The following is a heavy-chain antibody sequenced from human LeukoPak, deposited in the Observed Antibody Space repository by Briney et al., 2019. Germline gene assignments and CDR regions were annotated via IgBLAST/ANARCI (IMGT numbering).Heavy chain of an antibody. V-gene: IGHV1-2*02. J-gene: IGHJ4*02. Sequence: XISCIHPNRGVTNYPPQFQRTVTLTRDTSISPPYMELTRLTSDHTAVYYCARVFNSNYVYDYWGQGTLVTVSS. CDR2: IHPNRGVT. CDR3: ARVFNSNYVYDY. D-gene: IGHD4-11*01.